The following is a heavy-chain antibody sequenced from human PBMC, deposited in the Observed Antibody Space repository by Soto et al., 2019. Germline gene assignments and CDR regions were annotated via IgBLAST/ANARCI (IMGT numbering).Heavy chain of an antibody. J-gene: IGHJ5*02. D-gene: IGHD5-12*01. CDR1: GDSISSYY. CDR2: IYYSGST. V-gene: IGHV4-59*01. Sequence: SETLSLTCTVSGDSISSYYRSWIRQPPGKGLEWIGYIYYSGSTNYNPSLKSRVTISVDTPKNQSSLKLTSVTAADTAVYYCARGGATIGPCGQGTLVPVS. CDR3: ARGGATIGP.